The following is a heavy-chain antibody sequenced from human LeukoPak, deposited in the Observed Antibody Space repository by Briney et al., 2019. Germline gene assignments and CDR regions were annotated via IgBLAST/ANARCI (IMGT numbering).Heavy chain of an antibody. Sequence: GESLKISCKGSGYSFTSYWIGWVRQMPGKGLEWMGIIYPGDSDTRYSPSFQGQVTISADKSISTAYLQWSSLKASDTAMYYCARLLTVAGLYDAFDIWGQGTMVTVSS. CDR3: ARLLTVAGLYDAFDI. CDR1: GYSFTSYW. D-gene: IGHD6-19*01. CDR2: IYPGDSDT. V-gene: IGHV5-51*01. J-gene: IGHJ3*02.